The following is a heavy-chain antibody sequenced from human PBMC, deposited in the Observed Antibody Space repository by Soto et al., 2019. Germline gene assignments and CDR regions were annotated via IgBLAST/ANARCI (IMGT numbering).Heavy chain of an antibody. CDR2: FDPEDGET. D-gene: IGHD3-3*01. V-gene: IGHV1-24*01. Sequence: QVQLVQSGAEVKKPGASVKVSCKVSGYTLTELSMHWVRQAPGKGLEWMGGFDPEDGETIYAQKFQGRVTMTEDTSTYTAYMELSSLRSEDTAVYYCATASMRSGYFWDAFDIWGQGTMVTVSS. J-gene: IGHJ3*02. CDR1: GYTLTELS. CDR3: ATASMRSGYFWDAFDI.